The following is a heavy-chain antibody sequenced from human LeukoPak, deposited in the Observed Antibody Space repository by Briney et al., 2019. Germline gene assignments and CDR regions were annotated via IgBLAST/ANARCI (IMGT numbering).Heavy chain of an antibody. J-gene: IGHJ5*02. V-gene: IGHV1-3*01. CDR1: GYTFTSYA. CDR2: INAGDGNT. CDR3: ARDRSGDTAMVSGFDP. Sequence: ASVKVSCKASGYTFTSYAMHWVRQAPGQRLEWMGWINAGDGNTKYSQKFQGRVTITRDTSASTAYVELSSLRSEDTAVYYCARDRSGDTAMVSGFDPWGQGTLVTVSS. D-gene: IGHD5-18*01.